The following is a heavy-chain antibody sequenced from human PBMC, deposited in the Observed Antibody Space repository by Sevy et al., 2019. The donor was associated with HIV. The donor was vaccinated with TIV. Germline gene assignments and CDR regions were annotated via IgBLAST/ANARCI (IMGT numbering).Heavy chain of an antibody. D-gene: IGHD3-22*01. J-gene: IGHJ4*02. CDR3: ATTKDYYDSSGSPFDY. V-gene: IGHV1-24*01. CDR1: GYTLSQLS. Sequence: ASVKVSCKVSGYTLSQLSLHWVRQAPGKGLEWMGSFEPEDAETIYAQKFQGRVTMTEDRSTDTAYMELSSLRSEDTAGHFCATTKDYYDSSGSPFDYWGQGTLVTVSS. CDR2: FEPEDAET.